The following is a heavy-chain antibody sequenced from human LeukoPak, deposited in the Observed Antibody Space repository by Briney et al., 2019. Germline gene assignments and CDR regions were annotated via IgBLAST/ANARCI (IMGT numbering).Heavy chain of an antibody. V-gene: IGHV1-46*01. CDR3: ARVSIFGAHYFDY. J-gene: IGHJ4*02. D-gene: IGHD3-3*01. CDR2: INPSGGST. Sequence: GASVKVSCKASGYTFTSYYMHWVRQAPGQGLEWMGGINPSGGSTSYAQKFQGRVTMTKDTSTSTVYMELSSLRSEDPAVYYCARVSIFGAHYFDYWGQGTLVTASS. CDR1: GYTFTSYY.